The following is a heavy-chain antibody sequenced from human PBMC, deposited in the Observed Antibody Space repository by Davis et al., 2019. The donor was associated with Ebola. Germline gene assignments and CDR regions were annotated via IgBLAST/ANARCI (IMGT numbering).Heavy chain of an antibody. J-gene: IGHJ6*04. D-gene: IGHD3-3*01. CDR1: VITLSSYA. V-gene: IGHV3-23*01. Sequence: GGSLRLSCTDSVITLSSYAMTWVRQAPGKGLEWVSAISGIGGSTYYADSVKGRFTISRDHSKKTLYLQMNSLRAEDTAVYYCAKSGLSFGVVKYHYGMDVWGKGTTVTVSS. CDR2: ISGIGGST. CDR3: AKSGLSFGVVKYHYGMDV.